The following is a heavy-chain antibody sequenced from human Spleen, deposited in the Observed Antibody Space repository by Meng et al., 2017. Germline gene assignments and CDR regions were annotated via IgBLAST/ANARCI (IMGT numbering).Heavy chain of an antibody. D-gene: IGHD2-15*01. CDR2: IYHSGNT. Sequence: SETLSLTCTVSGYSISSGYYWGWIRQPPGKGLEWIASIYHSGNTYYNPSLKSRVAISVDTSKNQFSLKLTSVTAADTAVYYCARDGSVVVEAATPFDDWGQGILVTVS. CDR1: GYSISSGYY. V-gene: IGHV4-38-2*02. CDR3: ARDGSVVVEAATPFDD. J-gene: IGHJ4*02.